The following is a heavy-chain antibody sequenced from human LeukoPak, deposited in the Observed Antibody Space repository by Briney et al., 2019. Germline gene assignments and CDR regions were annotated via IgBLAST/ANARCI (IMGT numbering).Heavy chain of an antibody. CDR3: AREFRLWKTFDM. J-gene: IGHJ3*02. V-gene: IGHV3-74*01. Sequence: PGGSLRLSCAASGFTFSSYWMHWVRQAPGKGLVWVSRINTDGSSTSYADSVKGRFTISRDNAKNTLYLQMNSLRAEDTAVYYCAREFRLWKTFDMWGQGTMVTVSS. CDR1: GFTFSSYW. CDR2: INTDGSST. D-gene: IGHD2-21*01.